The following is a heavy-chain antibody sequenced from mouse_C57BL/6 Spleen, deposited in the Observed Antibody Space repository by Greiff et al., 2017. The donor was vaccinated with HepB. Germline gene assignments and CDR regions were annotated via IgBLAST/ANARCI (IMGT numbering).Heavy chain of an antibody. CDR1: GYAFSSYW. CDR3: ARSEAYYYGSSWYFDV. Sequence: VQLQQSGAELVKPGASVKISCKASGYAFSSYWMNWVKQRPGKGLEWIGQINPGDGDTNYNGKFKGKATLAADKSSSTAYMQLSSLTTEDSAVYFCARSEAYYYGSSWYFDVWGTGTTVTVSS. D-gene: IGHD1-1*01. V-gene: IGHV1-80*01. CDR2: INPGDGDT. J-gene: IGHJ1*03.